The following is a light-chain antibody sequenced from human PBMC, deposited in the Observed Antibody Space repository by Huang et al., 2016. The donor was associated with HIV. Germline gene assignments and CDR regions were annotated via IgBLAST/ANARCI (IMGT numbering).Light chain of an antibody. CDR3: LQLNTYPGT. Sequence: IQLTQSPSSLSASVGDRVTITCRASQDIISYLAWYQQKPGKAPKLLIYASSTLESGVPSRFSGSGSGTDFTLTINNLQPEDFATYYCLQLNTYPGTFGPGTNVDV. J-gene: IGKJ3*01. V-gene: IGKV1-9*01. CDR2: ASS. CDR1: QDIISY.